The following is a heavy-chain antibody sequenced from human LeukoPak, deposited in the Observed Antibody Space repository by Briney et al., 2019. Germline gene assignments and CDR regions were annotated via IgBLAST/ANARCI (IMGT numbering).Heavy chain of an antibody. Sequence: GGSLRLSCAASGFTVSSNYMSWVRQAPGKGLEWVSVIYSGGSTYYADSVKGRFTISRDNSKNTLYLQMNSLRAEDTAVYYCARDPPITMVRGRQYRGDYWGQGTLVTVSS. CDR1: GFTVSSNY. V-gene: IGHV3-66*02. D-gene: IGHD3-10*01. CDR3: ARDPPITMVRGRQYRGDY. CDR2: IYSGGST. J-gene: IGHJ4*02.